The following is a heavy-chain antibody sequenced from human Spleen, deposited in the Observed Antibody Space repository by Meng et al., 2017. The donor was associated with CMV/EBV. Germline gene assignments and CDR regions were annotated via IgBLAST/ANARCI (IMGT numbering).Heavy chain of an antibody. CDR1: GITFSSHW. D-gene: IGHD3-10*01. V-gene: IGHV3-74*01. CDR2: INSDGSRT. J-gene: IGHJ6*02. Sequence: GESLKISCAASGITFSSHWMHWVRQAPGKGLVWVSRINSDGSRTSYADSVKGRFTISRDNAKNTLYLQMNSLRAEDTAVYYCARALPFAFGELFDFYYYAMDVWGQGTTVTVSS. CDR3: ARALPFAFGELFDFYYYAMDV.